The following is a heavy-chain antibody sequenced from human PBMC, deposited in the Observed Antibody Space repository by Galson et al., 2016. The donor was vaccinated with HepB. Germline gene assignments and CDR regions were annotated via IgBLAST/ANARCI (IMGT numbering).Heavy chain of an antibody. V-gene: IGHV3-30*18. CDR2: ISYDGSNQ. CDR1: GFTFSDYG. CDR3: AKDVRDGYNPNYLRY. Sequence: SLRLSCAASGFTFSDYGMNWVRQTPGKGLEWVAVISYDGSNQYYADSVKGRFTISRDNSKNTLFLQMNSLRAEDTAVYYCAKDVRDGYNPNYLRYWGQGALVIVSS. J-gene: IGHJ4*02. D-gene: IGHD5-24*01.